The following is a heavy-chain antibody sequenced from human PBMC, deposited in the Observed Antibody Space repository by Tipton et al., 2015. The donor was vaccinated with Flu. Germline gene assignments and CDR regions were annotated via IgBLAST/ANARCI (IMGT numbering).Heavy chain of an antibody. Sequence: LRLSCTVSGGSMSDFFWTWIRQPAGKGLEWIGRKYASGGTMYNASLKSRVTMSIDTSKNEFSLKLTSVTAADTAVYYCARGMNTGLVDVWGQGTTVTVSS. CDR2: KYASGGT. CDR1: GGSMSDFF. V-gene: IGHV4-4*07. D-gene: IGHD1-14*01. CDR3: ARGMNTGLVDV. J-gene: IGHJ6*02.